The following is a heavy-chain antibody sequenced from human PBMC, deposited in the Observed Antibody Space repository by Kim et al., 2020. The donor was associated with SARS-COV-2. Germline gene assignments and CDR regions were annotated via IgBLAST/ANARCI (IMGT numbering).Heavy chain of an antibody. CDR3: ARVASGYSFDY. Sequence: TMFYQDVLKGLFVITRDNAKNSVYRQMNTLTVEDTAVYYCARVASGYSFDYWGQGILVTVST. D-gene: IGHD3-22*01. J-gene: IGHJ4*02. V-gene: IGHV3-48*03. CDR2: TM.